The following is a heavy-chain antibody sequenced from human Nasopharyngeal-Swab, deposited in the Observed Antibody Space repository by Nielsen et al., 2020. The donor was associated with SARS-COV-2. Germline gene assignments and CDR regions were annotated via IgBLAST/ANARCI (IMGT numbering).Heavy chain of an antibody. D-gene: IGHD2-21*02. Sequence: GSLRLSCAAYGWSFSGYYWSWIRQPPGKGLEWIGEINHSGSTHYNPSLKSRVTISVDTSKNQFSLKLSSVTAADTALYYCARGPVVAYCGGDCDSEVILPGFDYWGQGTLVTVSS. CDR2: INHSGST. CDR1: GWSFSGYY. J-gene: IGHJ4*02. V-gene: IGHV4-34*01. CDR3: ARGPVVAYCGGDCDSEVILPGFDY.